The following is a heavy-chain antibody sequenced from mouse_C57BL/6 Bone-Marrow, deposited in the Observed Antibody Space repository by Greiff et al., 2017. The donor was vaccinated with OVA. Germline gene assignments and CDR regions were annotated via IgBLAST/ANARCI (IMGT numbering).Heavy chain of an antibody. V-gene: IGHV14-4*01. CDR1: GFNIKDDY. CDR2: IDPENGDT. D-gene: IGHD2-4*01. CDR3: TTQGLPY. Sequence: VQLKQSGAELVRPGASVKLSCTASGFNIKDDYMHWVKQRPEQGLEWIGWIDPENGDTEYASKFQGKATITADTSSNTAYLQLSSLTSEDTAVYYCTTQGLPYWGQGTLVTVSA. J-gene: IGHJ3*01.